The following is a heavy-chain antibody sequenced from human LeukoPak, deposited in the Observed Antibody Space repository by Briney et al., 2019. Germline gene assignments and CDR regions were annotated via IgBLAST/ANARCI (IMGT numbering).Heavy chain of an antibody. CDR2: IWYDGSNE. V-gene: IGHV3-33*08. Sequence: PGGSLRLSCAASGFTFSSYAMHWVRQAPGEGLEWVGMIWYDGSNEDYADSVRGRFTISRDNVKNTLYLQMSSLRAEDTAVYYCARGERVNLWIFEGYDYWGRGTLVTVSS. J-gene: IGHJ4*02. D-gene: IGHD3-3*01. CDR3: ARGERVNLWIFEGYDY. CDR1: GFTFSSYA.